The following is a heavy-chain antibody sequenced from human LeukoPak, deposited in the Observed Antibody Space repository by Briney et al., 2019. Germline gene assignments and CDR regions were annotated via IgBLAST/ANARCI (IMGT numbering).Heavy chain of an antibody. Sequence: GGSLRLSCAASGFTLSDYYMSWIRQAPGKGLEWVSYISSSGSTIYYADSVKGRFTISRDNAKNSLYLQMNSLRAEDTAVYYCARSRPVWGSYRHFDYWGQGTLVTVSS. D-gene: IGHD3-16*02. CDR2: ISSSGSTI. J-gene: IGHJ4*02. V-gene: IGHV3-11*04. CDR3: ARSRPVWGSYRHFDY. CDR1: GFTLSDYY.